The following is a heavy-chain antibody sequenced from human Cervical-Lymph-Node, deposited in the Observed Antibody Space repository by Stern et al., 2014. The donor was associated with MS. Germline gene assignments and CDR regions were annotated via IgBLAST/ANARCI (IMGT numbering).Heavy chain of an antibody. CDR2: VYYTGSA. J-gene: IGHJ6*02. Sequence: VQLVESGPGLVKSSETLSLTCTVSGGSVSSTDYYWSWIRQPPGKGLEHIGHVYYTGSANYNPSPKSRVTIIIDRSRNQFSLTLSSVTVADTAVYFCARDKVVREFVAYSYYGMDVWGQGTTVTVSS. CDR1: GGSVSSTDYY. V-gene: IGHV4-61*08. CDR3: ARDKVVREFVAYSYYGMDV. D-gene: IGHD3-10*01.